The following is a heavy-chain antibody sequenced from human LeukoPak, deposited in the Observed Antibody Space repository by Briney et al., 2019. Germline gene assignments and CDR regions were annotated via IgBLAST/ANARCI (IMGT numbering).Heavy chain of an antibody. J-gene: IGHJ4*02. CDR3: APRPQYYYDSSGERVFDY. D-gene: IGHD3-22*01. CDR2: INPNSGGT. CDR1: GYTFTGYY. V-gene: IGHV1-2*02. Sequence: WASVNVSCKASGYTFTGYYMHWVRQAPGQGLEWMGWINPNSGGTNYAQKFQGRVTMTEDTSTDTAYMELRSLRSEDTAVYYCAPRPQYYYDSSGERVFDYWGQGTLVTVSS.